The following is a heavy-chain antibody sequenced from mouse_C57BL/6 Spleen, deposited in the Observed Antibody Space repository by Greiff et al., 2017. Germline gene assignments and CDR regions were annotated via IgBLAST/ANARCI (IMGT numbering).Heavy chain of an antibody. Sequence: DVKLQESGPGMVKPSQSLSLTCTVTGYSITSGYDWHWIRHFPGNKLEWMGYISYSGSTNYNPSLKSRISITHDTSKNHFFLKLNSVTTEDTATYYGARSLLRWWYFDVWGTGTTVTVSS. CDR1: GYSITSGYD. D-gene: IGHD1-1*01. J-gene: IGHJ1*03. CDR2: ISYSGST. V-gene: IGHV3-1*01. CDR3: ARSLLRWWYFDV.